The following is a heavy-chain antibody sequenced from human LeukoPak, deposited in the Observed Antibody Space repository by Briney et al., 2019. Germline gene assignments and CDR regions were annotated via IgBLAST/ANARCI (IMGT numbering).Heavy chain of an antibody. V-gene: IGHV4-34*01. CDR3: ARGAAMILAY. D-gene: IGHD3-22*01. J-gene: IGHJ4*02. CDR2: INHSGST. CDR1: GGSFSGYY. Sequence: PSETLSLTCAVYGGSFSGYYRSWIRQPPGKGLEWIGEINHSGSTNYNPSLKSRVTISVDTSKNQFSLKLSSVTAADTAVYYCARGAAMILAYWGQGTLVTVSS.